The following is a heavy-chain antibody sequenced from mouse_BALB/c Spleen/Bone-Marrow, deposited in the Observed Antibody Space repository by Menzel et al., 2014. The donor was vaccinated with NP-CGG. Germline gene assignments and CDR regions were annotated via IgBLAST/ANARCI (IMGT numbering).Heavy chain of an antibody. V-gene: IGHV4-1*02. CDR1: GFDFSRYW. D-gene: IGHD1-2*01. CDR3: ASLHCYGFFAD. CDR2: INPDSSTI. J-gene: IGHJ3*01. Sequence: DVKLVESGGGLVQLGGSLKLSCAASGFDFSRYWMSWVRQAPGKGLEWIGEINPDSSTINYTPSLKDKFIISRDNAKNTLYLQMSKVRAEDTAIYYCASLHCYGFFADWGPGTLVTVSS.